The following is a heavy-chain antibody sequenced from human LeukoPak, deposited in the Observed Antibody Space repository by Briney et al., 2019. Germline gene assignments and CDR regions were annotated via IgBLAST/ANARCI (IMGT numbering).Heavy chain of an antibody. CDR3: AKASGGSYYYYYMDV. V-gene: IGHV3-9*01. J-gene: IGHJ6*03. CDR2: ISWNSGSI. D-gene: IGHD3-10*01. CDR1: GFTFDDYA. Sequence: GGSLILSCAASGFTFDDYAMHWVRQAPGKGLEWVSGISWNSGSIGYADSVKGRFTISRDNAKNSLYLQMNSLRAEDTALYYCAKASGGSYYYYYMDVWGKGTTVTVSS.